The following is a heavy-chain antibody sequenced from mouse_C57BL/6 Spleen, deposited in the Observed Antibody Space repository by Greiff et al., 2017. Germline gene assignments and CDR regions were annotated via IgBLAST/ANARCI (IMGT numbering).Heavy chain of an antibody. Sequence: VKLQQPGAELVRPGTSVKLSCKASGYTFTSYWMHWVKQRPGQGLEWIGVIDPSDSYTNYNQKFKGKATLTVDTSSSTAYMQLSSLTSEDSAVYYCASPITTVVAFDYWGQGTTLTVSS. CDR3: ASPITTVVAFDY. CDR2: IDPSDSYT. CDR1: GYTFTSYW. D-gene: IGHD1-1*01. J-gene: IGHJ2*01. V-gene: IGHV1-59*01.